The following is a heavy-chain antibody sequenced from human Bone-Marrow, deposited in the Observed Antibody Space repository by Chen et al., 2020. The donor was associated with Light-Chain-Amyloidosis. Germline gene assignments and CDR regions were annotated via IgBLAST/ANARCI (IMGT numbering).Heavy chain of an antibody. Sequence: EVQLEQSGPEVKKPGESLKISCKGSGYTFPNYWIGWVRQMPGKGLEWMGVIYPDDSDSSYSPSFEGQVTISAVKSITTAYLQWRSLKASDTAMYYCARRRDGYNFDYWGQGTLVTVSS. CDR2: IYPDDSDS. CDR3: ARRRDGYNFDY. J-gene: IGHJ4*02. CDR1: GYTFPNYW. V-gene: IGHV5-51*01. D-gene: IGHD5-12*01.